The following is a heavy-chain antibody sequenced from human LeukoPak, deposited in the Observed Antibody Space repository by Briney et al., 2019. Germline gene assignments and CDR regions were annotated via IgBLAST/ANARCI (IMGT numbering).Heavy chain of an antibody. CDR1: GFTFSSYA. Sequence: EGSLRLSCAASGFTFSSYAMHWVRQAPGKGLEWVAVISYDGSNKYYADSVKGRFTISRDNSKNTLYLQMNSLRAEDTAVYYCARGGQQLATEYYYYYYGMDVWGQGTTVTVSS. CDR3: ARGGQQLATEYYYYYYGMDV. J-gene: IGHJ6*02. CDR2: ISYDGSNK. D-gene: IGHD6-13*01. V-gene: IGHV3-30-3*01.